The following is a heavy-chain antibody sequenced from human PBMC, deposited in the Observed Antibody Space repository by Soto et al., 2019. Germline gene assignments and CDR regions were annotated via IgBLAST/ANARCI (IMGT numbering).Heavy chain of an antibody. CDR3: ARRVGVRVWTGYYYYMDV. CDR1: VYTLSELS. CDR2: FDAEDGET. V-gene: IGHV1-24*01. J-gene: IGHJ6*03. D-gene: IGHD3-3*01. Sequence: VLVKVSCKVSVYTLSELSVDRLRMATGKGLEWMGGFDAEDGETIYAQKFQGRVTMTEDTSTDTAYMELSSLRSEDTAVYYCARRVGVRVWTGYYYYMDVWRKGTTVTVSS.